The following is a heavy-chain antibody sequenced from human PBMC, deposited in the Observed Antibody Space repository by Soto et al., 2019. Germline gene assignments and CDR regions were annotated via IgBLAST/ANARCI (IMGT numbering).Heavy chain of an antibody. D-gene: IGHD2-2*01. CDR2: INHSGST. CDR1: GGSFSGYY. J-gene: IGHJ6*02. Sequence: PSETLSLTCAVYGGSFSGYYWSWIRQPPGKGLEWIGEINHSGSTNYNPSLKSRVTISVDTSKNQFSLKLSSVTAADTAVYYCARGAIVHLSSYYYYYGMDVWGQGTTVTVSS. CDR3: ARGAIVHLSSYYYYYGMDV. V-gene: IGHV4-34*01.